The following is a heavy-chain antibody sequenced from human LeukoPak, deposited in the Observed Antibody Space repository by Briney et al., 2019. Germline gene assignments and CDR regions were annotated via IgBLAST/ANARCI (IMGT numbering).Heavy chain of an antibody. Sequence: PSETLSLTCTVSGGSISSYYWSWIRQPPGKGLEWIGYIYYSGSTNYNPSLKSRVTISVDTSKNQFSLKLSSVTAADTAVYYCARHLGSSWYNYYYGMDVWGQGTTVTVSS. J-gene: IGHJ6*02. CDR2: IYYSGST. V-gene: IGHV4-59*08. D-gene: IGHD6-13*01. CDR3: ARHLGSSWYNYYYGMDV. CDR1: GGSISSYY.